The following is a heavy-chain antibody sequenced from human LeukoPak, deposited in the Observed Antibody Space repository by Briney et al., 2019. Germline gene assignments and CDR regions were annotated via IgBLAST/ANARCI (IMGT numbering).Heavy chain of an antibody. CDR3: ARGETVATIISYNWFDP. V-gene: IGHV1-2*04. J-gene: IGHJ5*02. CDR2: INPNSGGT. D-gene: IGHD5-24*01. Sequence: ASVKVSCKASGYTFTVYYMHWVRQAPGQGLEWMGWINPNSGGTNYAQKFQGWVTMTRDTSISTAYMELSRLRSDDTAVYYCARGETVATIISYNWFDPWGQGTLVTVSS. CDR1: GYTFTVYY.